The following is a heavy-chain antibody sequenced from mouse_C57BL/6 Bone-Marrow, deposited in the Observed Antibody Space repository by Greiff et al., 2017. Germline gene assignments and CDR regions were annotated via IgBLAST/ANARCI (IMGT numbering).Heavy chain of an antibody. CDR3: ARSHLYDSYPAWFAY. J-gene: IGHJ3*01. CDR2: IYPGDGDT. Sequence: QVQLKESGPELVKPGASVKISCKASDYAFSSSWMNWVKQRPGKGLEWIGRIYPGDGDTNYNGKFKGKATLTADKSSSTAYMQLSSLTSEDSAVYFYARSHLYDSYPAWFAYWGQGTLVTVSA. D-gene: IGHD2-3*01. V-gene: IGHV1-82*01. CDR1: DYAFSSSW.